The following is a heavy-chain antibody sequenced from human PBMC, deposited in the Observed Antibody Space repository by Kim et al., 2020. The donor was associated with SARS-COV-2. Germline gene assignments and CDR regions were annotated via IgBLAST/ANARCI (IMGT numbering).Heavy chain of an antibody. J-gene: IGHJ4*02. CDR2: IYYSGST. D-gene: IGHD5-12*01. Sequence: SETLSLTCTVSGGSISSYYWSWIRQPPGKGLEWIGYIYYSGSTNYNPSLKSRVTISVDTSKNQFSLKLSSVTAADTAVYYCASGYRGPSVAAAVGYWGQGTVVTVSS. CDR1: GGSISSYY. V-gene: IGHV4-59*01. CDR3: ASGYRGPSVAAAVGY.